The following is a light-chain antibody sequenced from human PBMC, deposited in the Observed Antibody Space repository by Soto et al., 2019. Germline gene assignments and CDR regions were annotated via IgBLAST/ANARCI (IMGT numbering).Light chain of an antibody. J-gene: IGLJ2*01. V-gene: IGLV2-23*01. Sequence: QSALTQPASVSGSPGQSITISCTGTSANVGTYNLVSWYQQHPGKAPKLIIYDGSKRPSGVSTRFSGSKSGNTASLTISGLQAEDEADYHCCSYAGNRDVVFAGGTKVTVL. CDR1: SANVGTYNL. CDR2: DGS. CDR3: CSYAGNRDVV.